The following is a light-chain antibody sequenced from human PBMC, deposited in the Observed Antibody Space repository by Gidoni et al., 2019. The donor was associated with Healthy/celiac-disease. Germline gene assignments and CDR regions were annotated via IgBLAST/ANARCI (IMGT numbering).Light chain of an antibody. CDR1: QRVSSY. Sequence: EILLTQSPATLSLYPGERATLSCRASQRVSSYLAWYQQKPGQAHRLLIDDASNKATGIPARFSGSGSGTTFTLTISRLEPDDFAVYYCQRRSNWPITFGQGTRLEI. V-gene: IGKV3-11*01. J-gene: IGKJ5*01. CDR2: DAS. CDR3: QRRSNWPIT.